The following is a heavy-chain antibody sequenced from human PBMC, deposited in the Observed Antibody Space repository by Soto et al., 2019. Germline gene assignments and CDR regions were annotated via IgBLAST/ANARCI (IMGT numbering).Heavy chain of an antibody. CDR2: IIPIFGTA. J-gene: IGHJ4*02. CDR3: VNDYSSRSRYYFDY. V-gene: IGHV1-69*13. CDR1: GGTFSSYA. D-gene: IGHD4-4*01. Sequence: ASVKVSCKASGGTFSSYAISWVRQAPGQGLEWMGGIIPIFGTANYAQKFQGRVTITADESTSTAYMELSSLRTEDTAVYYCVNDYSSRSRYYFDYGGQGTLVPVSS.